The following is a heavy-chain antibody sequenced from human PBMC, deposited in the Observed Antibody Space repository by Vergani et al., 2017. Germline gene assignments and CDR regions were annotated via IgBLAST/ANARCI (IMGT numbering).Heavy chain of an antibody. Sequence: QVQLVESGGGVVQPGRSLRLSCAASGFTFSSYGMHWVRQAPGKGLEWVAVIWYDGSNKYYADSVKGRFTISRDNSKNTLYLQMNSLRAEDTAVYYCASSPEVEMATIEGAFDIWGQGTMVTVSS. V-gene: IGHV3-33*01. CDR3: ASSPEVEMATIEGAFDI. CDR2: IWYDGSNK. CDR1: GFTFSSYG. J-gene: IGHJ3*02. D-gene: IGHD5-24*01.